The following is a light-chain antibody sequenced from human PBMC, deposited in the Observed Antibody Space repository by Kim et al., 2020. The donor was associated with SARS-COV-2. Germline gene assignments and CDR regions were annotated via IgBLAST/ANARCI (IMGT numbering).Light chain of an antibody. CDR2: DVS. CDR1: SSDFGAYNY. J-gene: IGLJ3*02. CDR3: SSYITSNTFM. V-gene: IGLV2-14*01. Sequence: LTQPASVSGSPGQSITVSCTGTSSDFGAYNYVSWYQQHPGEAPKLIIFDVSKRPSGVSNRFSGSKSGNTASLTISGLLAEDEANYYCSSYITSNTFMFGGGTQLTVL.